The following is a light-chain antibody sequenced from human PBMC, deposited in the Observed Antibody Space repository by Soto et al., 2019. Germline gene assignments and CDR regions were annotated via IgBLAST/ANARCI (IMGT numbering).Light chain of an antibody. Sequence: DIQMTQSPSSLSASVGDRVTITCRASQSVATYLNWYQQTPGRAPKPLIFAASNLQSGVPSRVSGSGSGTDFTLTISSLQPEDVATYYCQQTYSTPITFGQGTRRES. V-gene: IGKV1-39*01. CDR2: AAS. CDR3: QQTYSTPIT. J-gene: IGKJ5*01. CDR1: QSVATY.